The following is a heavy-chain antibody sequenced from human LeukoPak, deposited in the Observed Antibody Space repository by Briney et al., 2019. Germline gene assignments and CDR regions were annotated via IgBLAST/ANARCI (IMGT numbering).Heavy chain of an antibody. CDR2: MNPNSGNT. CDR3: ARDIHDYEGWFDP. Sequence: ASVKVSCKASGYTFTSYDINWVRQATGQGLEWMGWMNPNSGNTGYAQKFQGRVTMTRNTSISTAYMELSSLRSEDTAVYYCARDIHDYEGWFDPRGQGTLVTVSS. J-gene: IGHJ5*02. D-gene: IGHD4-17*01. CDR1: GYTFTSYD. V-gene: IGHV1-8*01.